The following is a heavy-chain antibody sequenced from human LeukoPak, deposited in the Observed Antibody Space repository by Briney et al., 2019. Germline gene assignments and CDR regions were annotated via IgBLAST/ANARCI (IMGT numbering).Heavy chain of an antibody. CDR3: AKKYSGLQPFDS. Sequence: QPGGSLRLSCAASGFSFSSNPMSWVSQAPGKGLEWVAGISGSGGDTSYADSVKGRFTISRDNSKNTLYLQMNSLRADDTAVYYCAKKYSGLQPFDSWGQGTLVTVSS. CDR2: ISGSGGDT. V-gene: IGHV3-23*01. CDR1: GFSFSSNP. D-gene: IGHD2-15*01. J-gene: IGHJ4*02.